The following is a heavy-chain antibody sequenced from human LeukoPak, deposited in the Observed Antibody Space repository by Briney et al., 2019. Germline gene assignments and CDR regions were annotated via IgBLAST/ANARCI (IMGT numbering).Heavy chain of an antibody. D-gene: IGHD6-19*01. V-gene: IGHV1-18*01. J-gene: IGHJ4*02. CDR2: ISSNSDNT. CDR3: ARVYSSGWEPVNFDY. Sequence: ASVNVSCKATGYTFTSYGISWVRQAPGQGLEWMGWISSNSDNTNYAQKFQGRVTITADESTSTAYMELSSLRSEDTAVYYCARVYSSGWEPVNFDYWGQGTLVTVSS. CDR1: GYTFTSYG.